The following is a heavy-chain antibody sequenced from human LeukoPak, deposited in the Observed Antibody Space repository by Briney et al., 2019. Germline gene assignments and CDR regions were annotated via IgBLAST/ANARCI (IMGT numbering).Heavy chain of an antibody. D-gene: IGHD3-10*01. J-gene: IGHJ4*02. CDR2: ISDDGSRQ. Sequence: GGSLILSCAATGFTFSNYAIHWGRQAPGKGLEWVAFISDDGSRQHYADSVKGRFTISRDNSKNTLNLQMNSLRAEDTAVYYCVKDRTGTYTLDYWGQGTLVTVSS. V-gene: IGHV3-30-3*01. CDR1: GFTFSNYA. CDR3: VKDRTGTYTLDY.